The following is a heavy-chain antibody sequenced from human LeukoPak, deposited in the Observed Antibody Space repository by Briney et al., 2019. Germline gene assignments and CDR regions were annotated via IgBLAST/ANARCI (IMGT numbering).Heavy chain of an antibody. Sequence: GGSLRLSCAASRFTVSSNYMSWVRQAPGKGLEWVSVIYSGGSTYYADSVKGRFTISRDNSKNTLYLQMNSLRAEDTAVYYCAREYSYGPYYYMDVWGKGTTVTVSS. J-gene: IGHJ6*03. CDR1: RFTVSSNY. V-gene: IGHV3-53*01. CDR3: AREYSYGPYYYMDV. D-gene: IGHD5-18*01. CDR2: IYSGGST.